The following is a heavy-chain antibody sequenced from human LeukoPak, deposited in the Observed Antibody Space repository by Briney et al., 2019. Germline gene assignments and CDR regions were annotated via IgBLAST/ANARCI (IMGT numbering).Heavy chain of an antibody. V-gene: IGHV3-33*06. CDR3: AKLTFESYYDSTGLDY. Sequence: GGSLRLSCAASGFTLSSYGMHWVRQAPGKELEWVAVVWYDGSNKYYADSVKGRFTISSDNSKNTLYLQMNSLRAADTAVYYCAKLTFESYYDSTGLDYWGQGTLVTVSS. CDR1: GFTLSSYG. D-gene: IGHD3-22*01. CDR2: VWYDGSNK. J-gene: IGHJ4*02.